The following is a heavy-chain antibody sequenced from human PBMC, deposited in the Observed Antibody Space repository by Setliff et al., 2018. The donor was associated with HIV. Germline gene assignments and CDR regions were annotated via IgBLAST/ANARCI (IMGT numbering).Heavy chain of an antibody. Sequence: GGSLRLSCAVSGFSLSDYAMNWVRQAPGKGLEWVGRTKNKANSYTTTYAASANGRFTISRDDSKKSLFLQMNSLKTEDTAVYYCVLFISGTPYWGQGTVVTVSS. J-gene: IGHJ4*02. D-gene: IGHD1-20*01. V-gene: IGHV3-72*01. CDR3: VLFISGTPY. CDR2: TKNKANSYTT. CDR1: GFSLSDYA.